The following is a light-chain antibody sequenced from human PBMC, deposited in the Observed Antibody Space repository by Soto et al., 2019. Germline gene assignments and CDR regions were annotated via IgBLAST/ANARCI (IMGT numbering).Light chain of an antibody. CDR1: SSNIGSNT. V-gene: IGLV1-44*01. CDR3: AAWDDSLNGYV. CDR2: SNN. Sequence: QSVLTQPPSASGPPGQRVTISCSGSSSNIGSNTVNWYQQLPGTAPKLLIYSNNQRPSGVPDRSSGSKSGTSASLAISGLQSEDEADYYCAAWDDSLNGYVFGTGTKVTVL. J-gene: IGLJ1*01.